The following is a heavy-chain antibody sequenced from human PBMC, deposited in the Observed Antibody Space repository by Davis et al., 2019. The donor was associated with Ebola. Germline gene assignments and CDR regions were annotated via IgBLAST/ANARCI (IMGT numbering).Heavy chain of an antibody. V-gene: IGHV5-51*01. D-gene: IGHD4-11*01. CDR1: GYSFTSYW. CDR3: ARGSNPLYYYYYYMDV. CDR2: IYPGDSDT. J-gene: IGHJ6*03. Sequence: GESLKISCKGSGYSFTSYWIGWVRQMPGKGLEWMGIIYPGDSDTRYSPSFQGQVTISADKSISTAYLQWSSLKASDTAMYYCARGSNPLYYYYYYMDVWGKGTTVTVSS.